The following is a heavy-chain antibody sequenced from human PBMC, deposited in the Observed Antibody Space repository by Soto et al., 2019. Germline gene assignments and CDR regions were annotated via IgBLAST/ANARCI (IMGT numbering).Heavy chain of an antibody. Sequence: QVQLVQSGAEVKKPGSSVKVSCKASGGTFSSDNIIWVRQAPGQGLEWMGRIIPGLSLANYAQKFQGRVTITADKSTSTAYRELSSLRSEDTAVYYCARSDYGDYVLPDYWGEGTLVTVSS. J-gene: IGHJ4*02. D-gene: IGHD4-17*01. V-gene: IGHV1-69*02. CDR2: IIPGLSLA. CDR1: GGTFSSDN. CDR3: ARSDYGDYVLPDY.